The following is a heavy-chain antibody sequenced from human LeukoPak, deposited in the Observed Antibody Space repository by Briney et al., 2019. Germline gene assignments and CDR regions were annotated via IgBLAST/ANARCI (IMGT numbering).Heavy chain of an antibody. CDR3: VDSSGYYYSNAFDI. CDR1: GFTFSTYW. Sequence: GGSLRLSCAASGFTFSTYWMSWGRQAPGKGLGWVANIKQDGSEKYYVDSVKGRFTISRDNAKNSLHLQMNSLRAEDTAVYYCVDSSGYYYSNAFDIWGQGTMVTVSS. CDR2: IKQDGSEK. D-gene: IGHD3-22*01. V-gene: IGHV3-7*01. J-gene: IGHJ3*02.